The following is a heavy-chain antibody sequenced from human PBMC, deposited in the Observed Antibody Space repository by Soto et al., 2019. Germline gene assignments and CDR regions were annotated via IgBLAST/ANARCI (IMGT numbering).Heavy chain of an antibody. V-gene: IGHV1-69*01. D-gene: IGHD3-10*01. J-gene: IGHJ4*02. CDR1: GGTFRTYA. Sequence: QVHLVQSGPEVKKPGSSVKVSCRSSGGTFRTYAISWVRQAPGQGLEWMGWLLPVFGTPAYGPRFQGRVPITADESSGISYMELTGLRSDDTAVYYCARSESRNGYNQDYDFDYWGQGTLVAVSS. CDR3: ARSESRNGYNQDYDFDY. CDR2: LLPVFGTP.